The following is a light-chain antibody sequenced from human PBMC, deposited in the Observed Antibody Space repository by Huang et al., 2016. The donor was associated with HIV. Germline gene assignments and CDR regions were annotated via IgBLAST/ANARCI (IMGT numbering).Light chain of an antibody. CDR3: QQYNNWPMYT. CDR1: QYISDN. Sequence: EIVMTQSPATLSVSPGERATLSCRASQYISDNLAWYQQKPGQAPRLLVYGASTRDTGTPARFSGSGSGTEFTLTISSLQSEDFAVYYCQQYNNWPMYTFGQGTKLEIK. J-gene: IGKJ2*01. CDR2: GAS. V-gene: IGKV3-15*01.